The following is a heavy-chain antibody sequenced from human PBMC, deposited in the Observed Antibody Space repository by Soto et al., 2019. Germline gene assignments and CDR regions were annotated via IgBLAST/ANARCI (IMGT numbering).Heavy chain of an antibody. J-gene: IGHJ5*02. Sequence: QVQLQQWGAGLLKPSETLSLTCAVYGGSFSGYFWSWIRQPPGKGLEWIGDINHSGSTTYNPSLKSRVTISVDTSKNQFSLKLSSVTAADTAVYHCARRGSLYSRWFDPWGQGTLVTVSS. CDR1: GGSFSGYF. CDR2: INHSGST. V-gene: IGHV4-34*01. D-gene: IGHD6-13*01. CDR3: ARRGSLYSRWFDP.